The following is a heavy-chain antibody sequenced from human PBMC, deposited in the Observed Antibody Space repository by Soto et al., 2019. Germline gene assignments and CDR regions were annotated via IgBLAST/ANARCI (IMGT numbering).Heavy chain of an antibody. Sequence: SETLSLTCAVYGGSFSGYYWSWIRQPPGRGPEWIGSIYYSGNTYYKPSLKSRVSISIDTSRNQFSLKLTSVTAADTGVYYCASSSPFHYWGPGILVTVSS. CDR2: IYYSGNT. J-gene: IGHJ4*02. D-gene: IGHD6-6*01. CDR3: ASSSPFHY. V-gene: IGHV4-34*01. CDR1: GGSFSGYY.